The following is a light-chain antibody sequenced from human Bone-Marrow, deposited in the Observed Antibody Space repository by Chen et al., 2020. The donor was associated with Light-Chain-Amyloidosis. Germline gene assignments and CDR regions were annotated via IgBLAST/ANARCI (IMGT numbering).Light chain of an antibody. J-gene: IGKJ1*01. CDR3: QQYQSSPWA. CDR2: DAS. Sequence: EIVLTQSPATLSLSPGDRATLSCGARQTVSGNSLAWYQQKPGLAPRLIIYDASTRAAGIPDRFSGSGSGTDFTLSISRLEPEDYAVYFCQQYQSSPWAFGLGTKVDIK. CDR1: QTVSGNS. V-gene: IGKV3D-20*01.